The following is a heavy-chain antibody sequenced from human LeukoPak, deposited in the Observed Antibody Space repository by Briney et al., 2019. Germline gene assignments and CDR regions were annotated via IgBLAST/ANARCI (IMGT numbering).Heavy chain of an antibody. D-gene: IGHD6-19*01. Sequence: SETLSLTCNVSGGSFSGYYWNWIRQPPGQGLEWIGEINNSGSTNYNPSLKSLVTISVDTSKNQFSLKLSSVTAADTAVYYCARAGYSSQLVGMDVWGQGTTVTVSS. CDR3: ARAGYSSQLVGMDV. CDR1: GGSFSGYY. J-gene: IGHJ6*02. V-gene: IGHV4-34*01. CDR2: INNSGST.